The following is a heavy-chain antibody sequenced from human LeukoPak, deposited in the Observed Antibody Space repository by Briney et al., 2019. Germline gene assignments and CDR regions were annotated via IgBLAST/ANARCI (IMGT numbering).Heavy chain of an antibody. J-gene: IGHJ4*02. V-gene: IGHV4-59*01. Sequence: KPSETLSLTCTVSGGSISSYYWSWIRQPPGKGLEWIGYIYYSGSTNYNPSLKSRVTISVDTSKNQFSLKLSSVTAADTAVYYCARDHALGIRGDYFDYWGQGTLVTVSS. CDR2: IYYSGST. CDR1: GGSISSYY. CDR3: ARDHALGIRGDYFDY. D-gene: IGHD7-27*01.